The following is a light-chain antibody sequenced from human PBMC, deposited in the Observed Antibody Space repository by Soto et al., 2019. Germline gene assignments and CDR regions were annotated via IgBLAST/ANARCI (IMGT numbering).Light chain of an antibody. CDR3: QKYNSAPFT. J-gene: IGKJ5*01. V-gene: IGKV1-27*01. Sequence: IQMNQSRSPLSASVGDRVTITCRASQGIRNYLAWYQQKPGKVPKLFVYAATTLNSGIPSRFSCSGSETDFTLTISSLQPEDVATYYCQKYNSAPFTFGKGTRLEIK. CDR1: QGIRNY. CDR2: AAT.